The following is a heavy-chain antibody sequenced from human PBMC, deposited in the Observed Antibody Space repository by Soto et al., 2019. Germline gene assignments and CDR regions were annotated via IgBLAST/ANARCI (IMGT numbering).Heavy chain of an antibody. D-gene: IGHD3-10*01. Sequence: PSETLSLTCAVCGASISSSNWWSWVRQAPGKGLEWIGEIYHTGSTNYNPSLKSRVTISLDKSRNQFSLKLSSVSAADTAVYYCARNGGSGSDCWGQGTLVTVSS. CDR3: ARNGGSGSDC. J-gene: IGHJ4*02. V-gene: IGHV4-4*02. CDR1: GASISSSNW. CDR2: IYHTGST.